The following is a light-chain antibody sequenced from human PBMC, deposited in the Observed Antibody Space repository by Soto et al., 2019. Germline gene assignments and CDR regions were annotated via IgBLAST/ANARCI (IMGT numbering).Light chain of an antibody. CDR3: QSYDSSLSAVV. V-gene: IGLV1-40*01. CDR1: SSNIGANYE. J-gene: IGLJ2*01. Sequence: QLVLTQPPSVSGAPGQRVTISCTGTSSNIGANYEVHWYQQLPGTAPKLLLFNTNTRPSGVPDRFSASKSGTSASLAITGLQAEDEADYYCQSYDSSLSAVVFGGGTKLTVL. CDR2: NTN.